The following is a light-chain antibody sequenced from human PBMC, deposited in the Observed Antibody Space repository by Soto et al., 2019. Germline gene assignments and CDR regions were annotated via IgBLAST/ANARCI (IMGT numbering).Light chain of an antibody. J-gene: IGKJ4*01. CDR2: AAS. CDR1: QDIAIY. V-gene: IGKV1-9*01. Sequence: IQLTQSPSSLSASLVYRFTITCLASQDIAIYLAWYQQKPGEAPKLLIYAASTLYGGVPSRFSGSGSGTDFALTITSLQAEDFATYYCQQLRMYPSTFGGGTKVDIK. CDR3: QQLRMYPST.